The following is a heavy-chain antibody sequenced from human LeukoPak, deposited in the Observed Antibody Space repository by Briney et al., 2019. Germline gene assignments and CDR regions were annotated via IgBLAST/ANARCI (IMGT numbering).Heavy chain of an antibody. J-gene: IGHJ3*02. CDR2: INHSGST. V-gene: IGHV4-34*01. CDR3: ARGTRITMVRGRGAFDI. Sequence: SETLSLTCTVSGGSISSYYWSWIRQPPGKGLEWIGEINHSGSTNYNPSLKSRVTISVDTSKNQFSLKLSSVTAADTAVYYCARGTRITMVRGRGAFDIWGQGTMVTVSS. D-gene: IGHD3-10*01. CDR1: GGSISSYY.